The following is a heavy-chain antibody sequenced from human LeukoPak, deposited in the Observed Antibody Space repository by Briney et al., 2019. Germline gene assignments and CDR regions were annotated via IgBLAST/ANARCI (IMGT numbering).Heavy chain of an antibody. Sequence: SETLSLTCTVSGGSISGSSYYWGWIRQPPGKGLEWIGSIYYSGSTYYNPSLKSRVTISVDTSKNQFSLKLSSVTAADTAVYYCARSGGTTFDPWGQGILVTVSS. CDR3: ARSGGTTFDP. CDR1: GGSISGSSYY. D-gene: IGHD2-15*01. V-gene: IGHV4-39*01. CDR2: IYYSGST. J-gene: IGHJ5*02.